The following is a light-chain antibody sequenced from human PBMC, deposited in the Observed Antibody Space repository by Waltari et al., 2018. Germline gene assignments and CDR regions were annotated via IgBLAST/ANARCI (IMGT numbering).Light chain of an antibody. CDR3: QQYNKWPRT. Sequence: EIIMTQSPATLSVSPGERATLSCRASQSVSSNVAWYQQKFGQAPRLLMYGASTRATGIPARFSGSGSGTEFSLTISSLQSEDFAVYYCQQYNKWPRTFGQGTKVEIK. CDR1: QSVSSN. V-gene: IGKV3-15*01. J-gene: IGKJ1*01. CDR2: GAS.